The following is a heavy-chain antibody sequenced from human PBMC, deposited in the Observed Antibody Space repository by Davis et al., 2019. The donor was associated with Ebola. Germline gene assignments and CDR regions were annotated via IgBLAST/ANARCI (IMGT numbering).Heavy chain of an antibody. J-gene: IGHJ6*02. CDR3: ARDLVSSSSAWWLSPETTHYYYYGMDV. V-gene: IGHV3-73*01. CDR1: GFTFSGSA. CDR2: IRSKANSYAT. Sequence: GESLKISCAASGFTFSGSAMHWVRQASGKGLEWVGRIRSKANSYATAYAASVKGRFTISRDDSKNTAYLQMNSLRAEDTAVYYCARDLVSSSSAWWLSPETTHYYYYGMDVWGQGTTVTVSS. D-gene: IGHD6-6*01.